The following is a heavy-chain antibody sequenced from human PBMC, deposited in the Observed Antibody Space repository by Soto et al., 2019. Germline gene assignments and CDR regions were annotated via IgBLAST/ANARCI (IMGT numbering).Heavy chain of an antibody. CDR2: IYYSGST. V-gene: IGHV4-59*08. CDR1: GGSISSYY. J-gene: IGHJ4*02. D-gene: IGHD2-15*01. CDR3: AGGGGRKFDF. Sequence: SETLSLTCTVSGGSISSYYWSWIRQPPGKGLEWIGYIYYSGSTNYNPSLKSRVTISVDTSKNQFSLKLSSVTAADTAVYYGAGGGGRKFDFWGKGPLVPVS.